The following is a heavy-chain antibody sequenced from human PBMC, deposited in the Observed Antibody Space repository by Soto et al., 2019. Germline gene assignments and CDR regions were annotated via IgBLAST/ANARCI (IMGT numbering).Heavy chain of an antibody. J-gene: IGHJ5*02. CDR1: GFTFSSYG. Sequence: GGSLRLSCAASGFTFSSYGMHWVRQAPGKGLEWVAVIWYDGSNKYYADSVKGRFTISRDNSKNTLYLQMNSLRAEDTAVYYCARVRDSDFWCGYQTPWFDPWGQGTLVTVSS. V-gene: IGHV3-33*01. D-gene: IGHD3-3*01. CDR2: IWYDGSNK. CDR3: ARVRDSDFWCGYQTPWFDP.